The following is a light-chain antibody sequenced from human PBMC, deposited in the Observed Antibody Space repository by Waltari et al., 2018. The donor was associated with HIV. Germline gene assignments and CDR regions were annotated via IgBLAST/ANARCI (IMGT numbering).Light chain of an antibody. J-gene: IGLJ3*02. Sequence: QSALTQPPSASGSLGQSVTISCTGSSSDIGASDSVSWFQRHPRSAPKLLLYEVTRRPSTVSDRFSGSRSGSTAFLTVAGLQPDDEATYFCSSYGDSLRVLFGGGTNVTVL. CDR1: SSDIGASDS. CDR2: EVT. CDR3: SSYGDSLRVL. V-gene: IGLV2-8*01.